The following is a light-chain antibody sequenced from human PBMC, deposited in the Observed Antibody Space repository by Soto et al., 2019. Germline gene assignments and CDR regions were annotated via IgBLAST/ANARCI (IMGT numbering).Light chain of an antibody. CDR2: EVS. Sequence: QSALTQPPSASGSAGQSVTISCTGTSTDVGGYNYVSWYQQHPGKAPKLMIYEVSKRPSGVPDRFSGSKSGNTASLTVSGLQAEDEADYYCSSYAGNNIHYVFGTGTKVTAL. V-gene: IGLV2-8*01. CDR1: STDVGGYNY. CDR3: SSYAGNNIHYV. J-gene: IGLJ1*01.